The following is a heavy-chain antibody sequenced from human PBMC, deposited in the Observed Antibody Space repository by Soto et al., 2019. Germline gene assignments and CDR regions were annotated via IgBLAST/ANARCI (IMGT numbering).Heavy chain of an antibody. V-gene: IGHV3-30-3*01. D-gene: IGHD3-22*01. J-gene: IGHJ3*02. CDR2: LSYDGSKE. CDR1: GFTLSDYA. Sequence: PGGSLRLSCAASGFTLSDYAIHWVRQAPGKGLEWVAALSYDGSKEFYADSVKGRFTISRDSSKNTLFLQMDSLRTDDTAIYYCARLHITMIASDAFDIWGQGTMVTVS. CDR3: ARLHITMIASDAFDI.